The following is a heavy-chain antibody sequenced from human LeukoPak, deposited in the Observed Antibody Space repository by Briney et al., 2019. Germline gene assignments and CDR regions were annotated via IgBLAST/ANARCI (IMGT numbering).Heavy chain of an antibody. CDR3: ARLGGYGYFDY. Sequence: SETLSLKCTVSGGSISSYYWSWIRQPPGKGLEWIGYIYYSGSTNYNPSLKSRVTISVDTSKSQFSLKLSSVTAADTAVYYCARLGGYGYFDYWGQGTLVTVSS. CDR1: GGSISSYY. D-gene: IGHD5-12*01. J-gene: IGHJ4*02. V-gene: IGHV4-59*01. CDR2: IYYSGST.